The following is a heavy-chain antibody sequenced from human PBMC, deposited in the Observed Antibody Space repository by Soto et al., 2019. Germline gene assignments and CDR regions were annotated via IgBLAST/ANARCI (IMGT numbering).Heavy chain of an antibody. J-gene: IGHJ4*02. Sequence: PSETLSLTCTVSGGSISSSSYYWGWIRQPPGKGLEWIGSIYYSGSTYYNPSLKSRVTISVDTSKNQFSLKLSSVTAADTAVYYCARKCHYYDSSGYYYYFDYWGQGTLVTVSS. CDR1: GGSISSSSYY. CDR2: IYYSGST. CDR3: ARKCHYYDSSGYYYYFDY. D-gene: IGHD3-22*01. V-gene: IGHV4-39*01.